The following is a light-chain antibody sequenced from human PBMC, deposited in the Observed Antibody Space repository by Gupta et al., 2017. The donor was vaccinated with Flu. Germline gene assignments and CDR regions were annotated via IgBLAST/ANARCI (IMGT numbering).Light chain of an antibody. J-gene: IGKJ2*01. CDR2: LGS. V-gene: IGKV2-28*01. Sequence: DIVMTQSPLSPPVTPGEPASISCRSSQSRLHSNGYNYLDWYLQKPGQSPQPLIYLGSNRASGVPDRFSGSGSGTDFTLKISRVEAEDVGVYYCRQALQTPYTFGQGTKVEIK. CDR3: RQALQTPYT. CDR1: QSRLHSNGYNY.